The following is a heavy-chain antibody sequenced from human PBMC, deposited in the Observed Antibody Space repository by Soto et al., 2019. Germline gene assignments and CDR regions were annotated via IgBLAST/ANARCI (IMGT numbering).Heavy chain of an antibody. D-gene: IGHD3-10*01. CDR2: INAGNGNT. V-gene: IGHV1-3*01. CDR1: GYTFTSYA. Sequence: AASVKVCKASGYTFTSYAMHRVRQAPGQRLEWMGWINAGNGNTKYSQKFQGRVTITRDTSASTAYMELSSLRSDDTALYYCARDASVVRRLILAPATYFDFWGQGTLVTVSS. CDR3: ARDASVVRRLILAPATYFDF. J-gene: IGHJ4*02.